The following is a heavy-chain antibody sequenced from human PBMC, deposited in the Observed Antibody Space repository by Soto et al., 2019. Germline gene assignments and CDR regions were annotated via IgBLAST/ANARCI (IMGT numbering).Heavy chain of an antibody. CDR3: LTTVTTDAFDI. Sequence: PGESLKISCKGSGYSFNTYWIGWVRQMPGKGLEWMGIIYPGDSDTRYSPSFQGQVTISADKSINTAYLQWSSLKASDTAMYYCLTTVTTDAFDICGQGTMVTVS. V-gene: IGHV5-51*01. D-gene: IGHD4-4*01. CDR2: IYPGDSDT. CDR1: GYSFNTYW. J-gene: IGHJ3*02.